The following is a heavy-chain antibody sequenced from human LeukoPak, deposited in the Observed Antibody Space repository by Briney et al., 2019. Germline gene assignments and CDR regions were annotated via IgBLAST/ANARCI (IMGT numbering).Heavy chain of an antibody. CDR1: GFTVSSTY. CDR3: AKDREVASDY. V-gene: IGHV3-23*01. CDR2: ISGSGGST. J-gene: IGHJ4*02. D-gene: IGHD1-26*01. Sequence: GGSLRLSCAASGFTVSSTYMSWVRQSPGKGLEWVSAISGSGGSTYYADSVKGRFTISRDNSKNTLYLQMNSLRAEGTAVYYCAKDREVASDYWGQGTLVTVSS.